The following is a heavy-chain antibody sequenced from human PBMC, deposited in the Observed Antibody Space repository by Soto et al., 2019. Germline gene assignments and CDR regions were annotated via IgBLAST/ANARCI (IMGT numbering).Heavy chain of an antibody. D-gene: IGHD6-13*01. CDR2: ISGSGGST. CDR1: GFTFSSYA. Sequence: GGSLRLSCAASGFTFSSYAMSWVRQAPGKGLEWVSAISGSGGSTYYADSVKGRFTISRDNSKNTLYLQMNSLRAEDTAVYYWAKSSQQLVEYYGMDVWGQGTTVTVSS. CDR3: AKSSQQLVEYYGMDV. J-gene: IGHJ6*02. V-gene: IGHV3-23*01.